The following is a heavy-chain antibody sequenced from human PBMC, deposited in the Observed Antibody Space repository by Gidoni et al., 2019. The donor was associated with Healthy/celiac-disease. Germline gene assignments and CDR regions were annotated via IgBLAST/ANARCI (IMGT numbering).Heavy chain of an antibody. V-gene: IGHV4-34*01. D-gene: IGHD6-13*01. Sequence: QVQLQQWGAGLLKPSETLSLTCAVYGGSFSGYYWSWIRQPPGKGLEWIGEINHSGSTNYNPSLKSRVTISVDTSKNQFSLKLSSVTAADTAVYYCARGRSGGYSSSWRNWFDPWGQGTLVTVSS. CDR1: GGSFSGYY. CDR3: ARGRSGGYSSSWRNWFDP. J-gene: IGHJ5*02. CDR2: INHSGST.